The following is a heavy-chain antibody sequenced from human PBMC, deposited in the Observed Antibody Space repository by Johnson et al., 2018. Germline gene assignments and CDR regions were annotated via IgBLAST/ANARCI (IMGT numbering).Heavy chain of an antibody. V-gene: IGHV3-53*01. CDR3: ARGGDYSFHYCSYDGMDV. Sequence: VQLVESGGGLIQPGGSLRLSCAASGFTVSSNYMSWVRQAPGKGLEWVSVIYSGGSTYYADSVKGRFTISRDNSKNTLYLQMNSLRAEDPAVYYRARGGDYSFHYCSYDGMDVWGQGTTVTVSS. CDR2: IYSGGST. CDR1: GFTVSSNY. J-gene: IGHJ6*02. D-gene: IGHD2-15*01.